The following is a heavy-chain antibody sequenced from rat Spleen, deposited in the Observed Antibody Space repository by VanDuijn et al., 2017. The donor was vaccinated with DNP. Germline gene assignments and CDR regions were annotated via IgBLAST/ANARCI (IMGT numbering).Heavy chain of an antibody. CDR2: IGYSGST. V-gene: IGHV3-1*01. CDR1: GYSITSNY. D-gene: IGHD1-12*02. J-gene: IGHJ4*01. CDR3: ASYYYDGYYAMDA. Sequence: VQLKESGPGLVEPSQSLSLTCSVTGYSITSNYWGWIRKFPGNKMEWIGHIGYSGSTTYNPSLKSRISITRDTSKNQFFLQLNSVTSEDTATYYCASYYYDGYYAMDAWGQGTSVTVSS.